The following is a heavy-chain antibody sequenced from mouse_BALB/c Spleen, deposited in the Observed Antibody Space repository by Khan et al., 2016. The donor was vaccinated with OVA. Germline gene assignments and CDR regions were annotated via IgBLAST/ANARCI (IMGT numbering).Heavy chain of an antibody. Sequence: QVRLQQSGPELVKPGASVRISCEASGSTFTNYNIHWVKQRPGQGLEWIGWIDPGNVNTKYNENFKGKATLTADKSSSTAYMLLNSLTSEDSAVYFCARGEYYGTNAMDYWGQGTSVIVSS. CDR2: IDPGNVNT. CDR1: GSTFTNYN. J-gene: IGHJ4*01. V-gene: IGHV1S56*01. CDR3: ARGEYYGTNAMDY. D-gene: IGHD1-1*01.